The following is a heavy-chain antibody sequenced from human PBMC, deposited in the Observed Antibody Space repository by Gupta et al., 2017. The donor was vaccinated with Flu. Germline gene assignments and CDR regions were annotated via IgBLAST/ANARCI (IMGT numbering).Heavy chain of an antibody. J-gene: IGHJ2*01. CDR3: ALGWGSGWWNFDL. D-gene: IGHD6-19*01. CDR1: GFTFSSYA. Sequence: EVPLLESGGGLVQPGGSLRLSCAASGFTFSSYAVSWVRQAPGKGLEWVSTISASGSSKYYADSVKGRFTISRDNSKNTLYLQMNSLRAEDTAAYSCALGWGSGWWNFDLWGRGTLVTVSS. CDR2: ISASGSSK. V-gene: IGHV3-23*01.